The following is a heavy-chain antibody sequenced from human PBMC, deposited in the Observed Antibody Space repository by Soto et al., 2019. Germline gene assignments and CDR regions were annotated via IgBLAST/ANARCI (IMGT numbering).Heavy chain of an antibody. V-gene: IGHV4-61*08. J-gene: IGHJ4*02. CDR2: IYYTGST. CDR3: ARAGQYASSPFDY. D-gene: IGHD6-13*01. Sequence: SETLSLTCTVSGVSISSGGYYWSWIRQHPGKGLEWIGYIYYTGSTNYNPSLESRVTISLDTSKNQFSLKLTSVTAADTAVYYCARAGQYASSPFDYWGLGALVTVSS. CDR1: GVSISSGGYY.